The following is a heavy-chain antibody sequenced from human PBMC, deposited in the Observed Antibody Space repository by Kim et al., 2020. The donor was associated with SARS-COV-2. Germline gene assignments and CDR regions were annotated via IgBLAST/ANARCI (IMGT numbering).Heavy chain of an antibody. CDR3: ARDATHHYDFWRGHPIFAAFDV. CDR2: VSGNGAKR. CDR1: GFIFSSHA. D-gene: IGHD3-3*01. Sequence: GGSLRLSCASSGFIFSSHALSWVRQAPGKGLEWVSGVSGNGAKRYHSDSVEGRFTISRDNSRNTLYLHLNGLRAEDTAMYYCARDATHHYDFWRGHPIFAAFDVWGHGTMVTVSS. V-gene: IGHV3-23*01. J-gene: IGHJ3*01.